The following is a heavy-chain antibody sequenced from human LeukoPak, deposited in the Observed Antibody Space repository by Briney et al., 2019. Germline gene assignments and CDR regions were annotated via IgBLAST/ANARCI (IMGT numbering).Heavy chain of an antibody. CDR1: GVTFSGSA. Sequence: GGSLRLSCAASGVTFSGSAIQWGRQASGKGLEWVGRITQKPSNYATTYTASVKGRFTISRDDSKNTAYLQMTSLKPEDTAVYYCTIPLAGYYYGMDVWGQGTTVTLSS. V-gene: IGHV3-73*01. CDR2: ITQKPSNYAT. J-gene: IGHJ6*02. CDR3: TIPLAGYYYGMDV.